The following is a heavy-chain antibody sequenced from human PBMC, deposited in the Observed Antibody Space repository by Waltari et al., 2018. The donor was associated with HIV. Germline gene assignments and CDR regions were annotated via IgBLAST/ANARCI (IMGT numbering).Heavy chain of an antibody. D-gene: IGHD6-13*01. Sequence: EVQLLESGGGLVQPGGSLRLSCAASGFTFSSYHMRWASQAPGKGLEWVSAISGSGGSTYYADSVKGRFTISRDNSKNTLYLQMNSLRAEDTAVYYCAKEAAAAHDAFDIWGQGTMVTVSS. CDR2: ISGSGGST. CDR1: GFTFSSYH. CDR3: AKEAAAAHDAFDI. J-gene: IGHJ3*02. V-gene: IGHV3-23*01.